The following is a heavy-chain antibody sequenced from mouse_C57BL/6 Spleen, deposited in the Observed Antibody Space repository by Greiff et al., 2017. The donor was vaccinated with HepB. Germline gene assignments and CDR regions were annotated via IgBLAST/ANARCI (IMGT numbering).Heavy chain of an antibody. D-gene: IGHD2-3*01. CDR2: IDPSDSYT. Sequence: QVQLQQPGAELVMPGASVKLSCKASGYTFTSYWMHWVKQRPGQGLEWIGEIDPSDSYTNYNQKFKGKSTLTVDKSSSTAYMQLSSLTSEDSAVYYCASGSWLLGADYWGQGTTLTVSS. J-gene: IGHJ2*01. V-gene: IGHV1-69*01. CDR1: GYTFTSYW. CDR3: ASGSWLLGADY.